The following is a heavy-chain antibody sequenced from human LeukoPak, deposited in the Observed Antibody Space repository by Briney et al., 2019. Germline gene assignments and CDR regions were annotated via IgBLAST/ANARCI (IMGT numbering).Heavy chain of an antibody. CDR2: IYPGDSDT. J-gene: IGHJ3*02. CDR1: GYSFTSYW. CDR3: ASTYYYDSSGYSAKAFDI. Sequence: GESLKISCKGSGYSFTSYWIGWVRQMPGKGLEWMGIIYPGDSDTRYSPSFQGQVTISADKSISTAYLQWSSLKASDTAMYYCASTYYYDSSGYSAKAFDIWGLGTMVTVSS. V-gene: IGHV5-51*01. D-gene: IGHD3-22*01.